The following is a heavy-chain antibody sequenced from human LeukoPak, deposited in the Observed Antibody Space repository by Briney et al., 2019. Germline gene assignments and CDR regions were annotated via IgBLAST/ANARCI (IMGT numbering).Heavy chain of an antibody. CDR2: INPDGSMT. CDR3: ARLKDTATRYDY. CDR1: EFIFSSHW. J-gene: IGHJ4*02. V-gene: IGHV3-7*01. Sequence: GGSLRLSCAAPEFIFSSHWMSWVRQAPGKGLEWVASINPDGSMTKYVDSVRGRFTISRDNTKNSLYLQMNSLRVEDMALYFCARLKDTATRYDYWGQGTLVTVSS. D-gene: IGHD5-18*01.